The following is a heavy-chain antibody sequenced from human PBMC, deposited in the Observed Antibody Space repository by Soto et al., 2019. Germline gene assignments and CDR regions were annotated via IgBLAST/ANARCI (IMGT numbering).Heavy chain of an antibody. CDR1: GFSFSSYW. J-gene: IGHJ2*01. D-gene: IGHD1-26*01. V-gene: IGHV3-74*01. CDR3: ARVGQGAGYFDL. Sequence: EVQLVESGGGLVQPGWSLRLSCAASGFSFSSYWMHWVRQAPGKGLVWVSRIKTDGSTTNYADSVKGRFTVASYNAENTLYVQMTSLRTEDTAVYYCARVGQGAGYFDLWGRGTLVTVSS. CDR2: IKTDGSTT.